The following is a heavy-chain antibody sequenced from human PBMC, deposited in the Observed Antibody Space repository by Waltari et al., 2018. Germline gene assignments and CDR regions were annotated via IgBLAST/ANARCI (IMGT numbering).Heavy chain of an antibody. J-gene: IGHJ5*02. V-gene: IGHV3-74*01. CDR3: VRATLVGASTRAGLDP. CDR1: GFTVCCYG. CDR2: TKGEGSST. D-gene: IGHD1-26*01. Sequence: EVQLVESGGGLVQPGGPLRPSCEVCGFTVCCYGLHGLRQAPGSWPGRGRVWVSSTKGEGSSTSYADSVKGRFTLSRDNAKNTLYLQMNSLRVEDTAVYYCVRATLVGASTRAGLDPWGQGTLVTVSS.